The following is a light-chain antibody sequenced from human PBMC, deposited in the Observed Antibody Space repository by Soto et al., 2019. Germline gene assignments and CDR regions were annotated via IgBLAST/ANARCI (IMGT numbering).Light chain of an antibody. J-gene: IGLJ1*01. CDR3: GSWDSSLSAYV. Sequence: QSVLTQPPSVSGAPGQRGTISCTGSSSNIGAGYDVHWYQQLPGTAPKLLIYDDNKRPSGIPDRFSGSKSGTSATLGITGFQTGDEADYYCGSWDSSLSAYVFGTGTKVTVL. V-gene: IGLV1-51*01. CDR2: DDN. CDR1: SSNIGAGYD.